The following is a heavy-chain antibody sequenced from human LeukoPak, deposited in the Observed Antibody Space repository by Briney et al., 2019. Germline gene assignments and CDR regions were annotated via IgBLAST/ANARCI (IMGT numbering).Heavy chain of an antibody. CDR3: ARAGYYYDSSELYYYYGMDV. D-gene: IGHD3-22*01. Sequence: GASVKVSFKASGYTFTGSYMHWVRQAPGQGLEWMGWINPNSGGTNYAQKCPGRVTMTRETSSSTASMELSRLRSDDTAVYYCARAGYYYDSSELYYYYGMDVWGQGTTVTVSS. J-gene: IGHJ6*01. CDR2: INPNSGGT. CDR1: GYTFTGSY. V-gene: IGHV1-2*02.